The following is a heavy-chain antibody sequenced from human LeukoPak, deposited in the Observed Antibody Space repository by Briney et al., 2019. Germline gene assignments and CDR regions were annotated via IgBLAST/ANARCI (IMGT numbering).Heavy chain of an antibody. D-gene: IGHD3-9*01. CDR2: IWNDGSNK. CDR3: AREGNYDILPGLYNYYYYGMDV. Sequence: GGSLRLSCAASGFTFSSYGMHWVRQAPGKGLEWAALIWNDGSNKYYADSVKGRFTISRDNSKNTLYLQMNSLRPEDTAVYYCAREGNYDILPGLYNYYYYGMDVWGQGTTVTVSS. J-gene: IGHJ6*02. CDR1: GFTFSSYG. V-gene: IGHV3-33*01.